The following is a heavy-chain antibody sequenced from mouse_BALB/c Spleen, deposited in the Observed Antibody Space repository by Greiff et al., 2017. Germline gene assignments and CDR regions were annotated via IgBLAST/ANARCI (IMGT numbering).Heavy chain of an antibody. Sequence: VQVVESGAELAKPGASVKMSCKASGYTFTSYWMHWVKQRPGQGLEWIGYINPSTGYTEYNQKFKDKATLTADKSSSTAYMQLSSLTSEDSAVYYCARERDYDYDWFAYWGQGTLVTVSA. CDR3: ARERDYDYDWFAY. V-gene: IGHV1-7*01. J-gene: IGHJ3*01. CDR2: INPSTGYT. CDR1: GYTFTSYW. D-gene: IGHD2-4*01.